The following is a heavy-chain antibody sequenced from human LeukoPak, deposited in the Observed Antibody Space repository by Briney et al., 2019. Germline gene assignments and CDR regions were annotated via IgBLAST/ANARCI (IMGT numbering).Heavy chain of an antibody. CDR1: GYTFTGYY. D-gene: IGHD3-10*01. CDR2: INPNSGGT. J-gene: IGHJ3*02. V-gene: IGHV1-2*02. CDR3: ARVVGVWFGVGTPDDAFDI. Sequence: GASVKVSCKASGYTFTGYYMHWVRQAPGQGLEWMGWINPNSGGTNYAQKFQGRVTMTRDTSISTAYMELSSLRSEDTAVYYCARVVGVWFGVGTPDDAFDIWGQGTMVTVSS.